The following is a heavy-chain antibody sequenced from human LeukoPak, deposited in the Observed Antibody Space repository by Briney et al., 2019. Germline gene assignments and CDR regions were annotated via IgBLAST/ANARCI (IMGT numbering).Heavy chain of an antibody. CDR3: AKDRIAAAGTSNSYYYYGMDV. CDR2: ISGSGGST. Sequence: GGSLRLSCAASGFTFSSYAMSWVRQAPGKGLEWVSAISGSGGSTYYADSVKGRFTISRDNSKNTLYLQMNSLRAEDTAVYYCAKDRIAAAGTSNSYYYYGMDVWGQGTTVTVSS. D-gene: IGHD6-13*01. V-gene: IGHV3-23*01. J-gene: IGHJ6*02. CDR1: GFTFSSYA.